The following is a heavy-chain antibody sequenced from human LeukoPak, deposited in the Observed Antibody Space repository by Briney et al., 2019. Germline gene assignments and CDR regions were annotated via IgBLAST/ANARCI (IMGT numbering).Heavy chain of an antibody. Sequence: GGSLRLSCAASGFTFSSYAMHWVRQAPGKGLEWVAVISYDGSNKYYADSVKGRFTISRDNSKNTLYLQMNSLRAEDTAVYYCARDLDIVVVPAARGVYYYYGMDVWGQGTTVTVSS. D-gene: IGHD2-2*03. CDR1: GFTFSSYA. J-gene: IGHJ6*02. V-gene: IGHV3-30-3*01. CDR3: ARDLDIVVVPAARGVYYYYGMDV. CDR2: ISYDGSNK.